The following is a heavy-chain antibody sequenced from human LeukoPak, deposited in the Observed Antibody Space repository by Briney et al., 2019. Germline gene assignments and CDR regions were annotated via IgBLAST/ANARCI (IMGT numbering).Heavy chain of an antibody. CDR1: GFTFSSYD. D-gene: IGHD3-16*01. Sequence: GRSLRLSCAASGFTFSSYDMHWVRQAPGKGLEWVAVISYDGSNKYYADSVKGRFTISRDNSKNTLYLQMNSLRAEDTAVYYCARQGGLYWGQGTLVTVSS. V-gene: IGHV3-30-3*01. CDR3: ARQGGLY. J-gene: IGHJ4*02. CDR2: ISYDGSNK.